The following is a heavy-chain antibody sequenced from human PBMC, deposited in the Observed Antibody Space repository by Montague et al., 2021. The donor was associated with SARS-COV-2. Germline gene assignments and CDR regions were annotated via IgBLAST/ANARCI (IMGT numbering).Heavy chain of an antibody. D-gene: IGHD1-1*01. J-gene: IGHJ4*02. CDR3: ARGAPGY. CDR1: GESFSDYH. CDR2: INYGGST. V-gene: IGHV4-34*01. Sequence: SETLSLTCAVYGESFSDYHWTWIRQSPGGGLEWIGQINYGGSTKYNTSLRSRVTISIDTSKNQFSLKLTTVTAADTAVYYCARGAPGYWGQGTLVTVSS.